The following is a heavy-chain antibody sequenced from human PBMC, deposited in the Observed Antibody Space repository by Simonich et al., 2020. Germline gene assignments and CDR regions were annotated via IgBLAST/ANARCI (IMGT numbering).Heavy chain of an antibody. V-gene: IGHV1-8*03. J-gene: IGHJ5*02. CDR3: ARARYCSSTSCYNWFDP. D-gene: IGHD2-2*01. CDR1: GYTFTSYD. Sequence: QVQLVQSGAEVKKPGASVKVSCKASGYTFTSYDINWVRQATGQGLEGMGWMNPNSGKTGYAQKCKVRVTITRNTSISTAYMELSSLRAEDTAVYYCARARYCSSTSCYNWFDPWGQGTLVTVSS. CDR2: MNPNSGKT.